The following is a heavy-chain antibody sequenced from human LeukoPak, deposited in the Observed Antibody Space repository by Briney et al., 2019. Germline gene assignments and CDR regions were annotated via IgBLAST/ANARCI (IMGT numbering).Heavy chain of an antibody. CDR1: GFTFSNAW. Sequence: GGSLRLSCAASGFTFSNAWMCWVRQAPGKGLEWVGRIKSKTDGGTTDYAAPVKGRFTISRDDSKNTLYLQVNSLKTEDTAVYYCTTAGIPVAGPYFDYWGQGTLVTVSS. D-gene: IGHD6-19*01. V-gene: IGHV3-15*01. CDR3: TTAGIPVAGPYFDY. J-gene: IGHJ4*02. CDR2: IKSKTDGGTT.